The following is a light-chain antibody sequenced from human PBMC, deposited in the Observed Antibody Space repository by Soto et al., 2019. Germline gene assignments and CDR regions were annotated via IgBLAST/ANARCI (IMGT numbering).Light chain of an antibody. J-gene: IGKJ3*01. CDR1: QSVSSSY. CDR3: QQYGSSPIFT. CDR2: GAS. Sequence: EIVLTQSPGTLSLSPGERATLSCRASQSVSSSYLAWYQQKPGQAPRLLIYGASGRATGIPDRFSGSGSGTDFSLTISRREHQDFAVYYCQQYGSSPIFTFGHGTKVDIK. V-gene: IGKV3-20*01.